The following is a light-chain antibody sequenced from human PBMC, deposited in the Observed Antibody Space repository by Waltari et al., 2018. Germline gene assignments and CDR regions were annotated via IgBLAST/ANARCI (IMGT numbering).Light chain of an antibody. J-gene: IGKJ3*01. CDR1: ESLLSPSNNMNY. V-gene: IGKV4-1*01. CDR2: LTS. CDR3: QQYFRGPIS. Sequence: DIVMTQSPDSLAVSLGERATITCHSSESLLSPSNNMNYLAWYQQRPGQPPRLLIYLTSTREWGVPDRFSGSGSGTDFTLTISSLQTEDVATYFCQQYFRGPISFGPGTKLEMK.